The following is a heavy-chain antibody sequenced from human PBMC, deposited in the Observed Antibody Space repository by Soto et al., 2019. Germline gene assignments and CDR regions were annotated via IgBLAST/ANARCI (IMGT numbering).Heavy chain of an antibody. CDR2: MNSDGSST. CDR3: ATAEVDY. J-gene: IGHJ4*02. V-gene: IGHV3-74*01. Sequence: GVSLRLSCGASGFTFVNSWMHWVRQAPGEGLEWVSRMNSDGSSTNYADSVKGRFTVSRDNAKNTLYLQMNSLRAEDTAVYYCATAEVDYWGPGTLVTVSS. CDR1: GFTFVNSW.